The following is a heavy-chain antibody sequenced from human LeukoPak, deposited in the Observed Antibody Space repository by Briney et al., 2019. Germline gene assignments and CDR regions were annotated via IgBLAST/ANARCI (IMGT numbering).Heavy chain of an antibody. CDR2: ISPTGDST. V-gene: IGHV3-64D*06. J-gene: IGHJ4*02. CDR3: VPKGTEGY. Sequence: GGSLRLSCSASGFAFSAYAMHWVRQAPGKGLQYVSAISPTGDSTYYADSVKGRFSISRDNSKNTLYLQVSSLRPEDTAVYYCVPKGTEGYWGQGTLVAVSS. CDR1: GFAFSAYA.